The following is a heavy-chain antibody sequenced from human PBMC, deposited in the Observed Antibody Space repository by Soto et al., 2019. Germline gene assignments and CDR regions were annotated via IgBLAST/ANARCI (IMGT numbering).Heavy chain of an antibody. V-gene: IGHV4-39*07. D-gene: IGHD1-1*01. CDR3: ARGHSTNAYLEY. CDR1: GGSINNNYYY. CDR2: FSHSGNN. Sequence: SETLSLTCTVSGGSINNNYYYWGWVRQPPGKGLEWIASFSHSGNNNYNPSLKSRVTISIDKSNNQFSLNLRSVTAADTAVYYCARGHSTNAYLEYWGQGTLVTVSS. J-gene: IGHJ4*02.